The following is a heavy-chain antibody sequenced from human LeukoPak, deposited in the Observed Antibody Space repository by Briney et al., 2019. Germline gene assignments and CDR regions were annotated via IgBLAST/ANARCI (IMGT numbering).Heavy chain of an antibody. CDR1: GYTFTGDY. V-gene: IGHV1-2*02. Sequence: ASVKVSCKASGYTFTGDYMHWVRQAPGQGLEWMGWINPNSGGTNCAQKFQGRVTMTRDTSISTAYMELSSLRSEDTAVYYCARGRINCAFDIWGQRTKVTVSS. J-gene: IGHJ3*02. CDR2: INPNSGGT. D-gene: IGHD3-10*01. CDR3: ARGRINCAFDI.